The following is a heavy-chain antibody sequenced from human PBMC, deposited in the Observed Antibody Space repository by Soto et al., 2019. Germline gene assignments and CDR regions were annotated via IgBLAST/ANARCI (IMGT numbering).Heavy chain of an antibody. D-gene: IGHD5-12*01. Sequence: ELLTMFLTNPGKRFHHLWNDLVRQMPGKGLEWMVMIYPLDSDTRYSPSVQGRVTISAAKSGSTVFLQWSSLKASDIDMYYSTRPPHGSDVASWGQGTQVTVYS. CDR1: GKRFHHLW. CDR2: IYPLDSDT. CDR3: TRPPHGSDVAS. V-gene: IGHV5-51*01. J-gene: IGHJ5*02.